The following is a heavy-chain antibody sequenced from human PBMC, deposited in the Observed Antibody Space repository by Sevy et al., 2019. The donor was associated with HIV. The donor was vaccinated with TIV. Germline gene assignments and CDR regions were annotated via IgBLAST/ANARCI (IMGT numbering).Heavy chain of an antibody. CDR3: AGSPPIVCVPGAPSWFDP. CDR2: INHSGST. V-gene: IGHV4-34*01. D-gene: IGHD2-2*01. CDR1: GGSFSGYY. Sequence: SETLSLTCAVHGGSFSGYYWNWIRQPPGKGLEWIGEINHSGSTNYNPSLKSRVTILVDTSKNQLSLKLSSVTAADTAVYYWAGSPPIVCVPGAPSWFDPWGQGTLVTVSS. J-gene: IGHJ5*02.